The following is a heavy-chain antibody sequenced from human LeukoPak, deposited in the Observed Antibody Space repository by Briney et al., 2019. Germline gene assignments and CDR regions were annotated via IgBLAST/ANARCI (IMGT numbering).Heavy chain of an antibody. CDR3: ARGPYYYDSSGYYFRYFDY. Sequence: SETLSLTCAVYGGSFSGYYWSWIRQPPGKGLEWIGEINHSGSTNYNPSLKSRVTISVDTSKNQFSLKLSSVTAADTAVYYCARGPYYYDSSGYYFRYFDYWGQGTLVTVS. CDR1: GGSFSGYY. V-gene: IGHV4-34*01. D-gene: IGHD3-22*01. CDR2: INHSGST. J-gene: IGHJ4*02.